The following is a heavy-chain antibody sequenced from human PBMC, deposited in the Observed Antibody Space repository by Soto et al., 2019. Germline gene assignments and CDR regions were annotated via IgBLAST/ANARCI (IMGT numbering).Heavy chain of an antibody. CDR2: IKQDGSEK. CDR3: ARETIFGVVIT. V-gene: IGHV3-7*01. J-gene: IGHJ4*02. CDR1: GFTFSSYW. Sequence: EVQLVESGGGLVQPGGSLRLSCAASGFTFSSYWMSWVRQAPGKGLEWVANIKQDGSEKYYVDSVKGRFTISRDNAKNSLYLQMNSLRAEDTAVYYCARETIFGVVITWGQGTLVTVSA. D-gene: IGHD3-3*01.